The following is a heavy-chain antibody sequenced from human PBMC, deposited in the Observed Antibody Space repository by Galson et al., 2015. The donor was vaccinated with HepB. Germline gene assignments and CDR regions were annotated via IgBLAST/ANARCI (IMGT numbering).Heavy chain of an antibody. V-gene: IGHV5-51*01. Sequence: QSGAEVKKPGESLKISCKGSGYSFTSYWIGWVRQMPGKGLEWMGIIYPGDSDTRYSPSFQGQVTISADKSISTAYLQWSSLKASDTAMYYYARHHCSSTSCYVDYFDYWGQGTLVTVSS. CDR1: GYSFTSYW. D-gene: IGHD2-2*01. J-gene: IGHJ4*02. CDR3: ARHHCSSTSCYVDYFDY. CDR2: IYPGDSDT.